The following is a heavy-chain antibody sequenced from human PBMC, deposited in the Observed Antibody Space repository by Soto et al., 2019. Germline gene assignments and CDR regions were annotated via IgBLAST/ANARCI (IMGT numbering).Heavy chain of an antibody. V-gene: IGHV1-18*01. CDR2: ISAYNGNT. J-gene: IGHJ5*02. D-gene: IGHD2-2*01. CDR3: ARGCSSTSCYLWFDP. Sequence: ASVKVSCKASGYTFTSYGISWVRQAPGQGLEWMGWISAYNGNTNYAQKLQGRVTMTTDTSTSTAYMELRSLRSDDTAVYYCARGCSSTSCYLWFDPWGQGTLVTVSS. CDR1: GYTFTSYG.